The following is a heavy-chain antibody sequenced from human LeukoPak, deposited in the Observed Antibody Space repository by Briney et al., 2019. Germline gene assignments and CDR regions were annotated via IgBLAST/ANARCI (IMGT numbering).Heavy chain of an antibody. J-gene: IGHJ4*02. CDR2: IKQDGSEK. CDR3: AREGNWVFDY. Sequence: GGSLRLSCAASGVTFSSYWMSWVRQAPGKGLEWLANIKQDGSEKYYVDSVKGRFTISRDNSKNSLYLQMNSLRAEDTAVYYCAREGNWVFDYWGQGTLVTVSS. V-gene: IGHV3-7*01. D-gene: IGHD7-27*01. CDR1: GVTFSSYW.